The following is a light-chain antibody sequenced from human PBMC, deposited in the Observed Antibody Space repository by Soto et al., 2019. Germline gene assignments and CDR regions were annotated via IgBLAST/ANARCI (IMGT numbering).Light chain of an antibody. CDR1: SSDVGGYNY. J-gene: IGLJ3*02. V-gene: IGLV2-14*01. CDR2: EVS. CDR3: SSYTSSSTWV. Sequence: QSALTQPASMSGSPGQSITISCTGTSSDVGGYNYVSWYQQYPGKAPKLMIYEVSNRPSGVSNRFSGSTSGSTASLTISGLQAEDEADYYCSSYTSSSTWVFGGGTKLTVL.